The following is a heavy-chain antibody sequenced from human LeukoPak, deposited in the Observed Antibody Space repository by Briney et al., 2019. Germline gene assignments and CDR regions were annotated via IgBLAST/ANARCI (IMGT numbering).Heavy chain of an antibody. CDR3: ARVHVCSGGSCYGNWFDP. CDR2: INPNSGGT. Sequence: ASVKVSCKASGYTFTGYYMHWVRQAPGQGLEWMGWINPNSGGTNYAQKFQGRVTMTRDTSISTAYMELSRLRSDDTAVYYCARVHVCSGGSCYGNWFDPWGQGTLVTVSS. J-gene: IGHJ5*02. D-gene: IGHD2-15*01. CDR1: GYTFTGYY. V-gene: IGHV1-2*02.